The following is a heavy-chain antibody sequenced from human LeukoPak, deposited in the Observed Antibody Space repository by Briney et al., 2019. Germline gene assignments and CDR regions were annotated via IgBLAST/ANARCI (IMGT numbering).Heavy chain of an antibody. J-gene: IGHJ4*02. V-gene: IGHV3-33*01. Sequence: GGSQRLSCAASGFTFSSYGMHWVRQAPGKGLEWVAVIWYDGSNKYYADSVKSRFTISRDNSKNTLYLQMNSLRAEDTAVYYCARHGFYGSDSDYWGQGTLVTVSS. CDR1: GFTFSSYG. CDR3: ARHGFYGSDSDY. D-gene: IGHD1-26*01. CDR2: IWYDGSNK.